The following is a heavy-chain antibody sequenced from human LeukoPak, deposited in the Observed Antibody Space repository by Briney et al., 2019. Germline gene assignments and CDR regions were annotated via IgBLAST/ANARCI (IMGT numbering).Heavy chain of an antibody. V-gene: IGHV3-30*18. CDR3: AKSASAYYYMDV. CDR1: GFTFRTYA. D-gene: IGHD4/OR15-4a*01. CDR2: MSHDGVKI. J-gene: IGHJ6*03. Sequence: GGSLRLSCAASGFTFRTYAMHWVRQAPGKGLEWVAFMSHDGVKIFHVDSVKGRFTISRDNSKNTLYLQMNSLRAEDTAVYYCAKSASAYYYMDVWGKGTTVTVSS.